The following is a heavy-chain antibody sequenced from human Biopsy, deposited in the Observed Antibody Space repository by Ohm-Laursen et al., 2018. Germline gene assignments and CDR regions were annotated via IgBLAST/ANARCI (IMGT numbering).Heavy chain of an antibody. J-gene: IGHJ6*02. CDR3: ARDVKRYCSGTSCYSGYFGMDV. CDR1: GGSVSDSFHF. Sequence: SETLSLTCTVSGGSVSDSFHFWSRIRQPPGKGLEWIGDAYYSGTTNYNPSLKSRLTISVDTSKNQFSLNLNSVTAADTAVYFCARDVKRYCSGTSCYSGYFGMDVWGQGTTVTVS. D-gene: IGHD2-2*01. CDR2: AYYSGTT. V-gene: IGHV4-61*01.